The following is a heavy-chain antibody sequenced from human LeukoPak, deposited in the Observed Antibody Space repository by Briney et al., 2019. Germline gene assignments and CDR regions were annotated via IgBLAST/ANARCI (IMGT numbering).Heavy chain of an antibody. CDR2: IDPNSGDT. J-gene: IGHJ4*02. D-gene: IGHD3-22*01. Sequence: ASVTVSSTASVYSFTGYFSHWVRQAPGQGLEWMGCIDPNSGDTKYAQKFQGRVSMPRDTSTRTAYMELSRLRSDDTAVYFCARSGSTDYSFDYWGQGTLVTVSS. CDR1: VYSFTGYF. CDR3: ARSGSTDYSFDY. V-gene: IGHV1-2*02.